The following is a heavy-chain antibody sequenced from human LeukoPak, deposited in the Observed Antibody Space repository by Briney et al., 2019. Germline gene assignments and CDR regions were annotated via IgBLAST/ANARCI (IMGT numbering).Heavy chain of an antibody. J-gene: IGHJ4*02. CDR1: GFTFSSYE. Sequence: PGGSLRLSCAASGFTFSSYEMNWVRQAPGKGLEWVSSISSSSSYIYYADSVKGRFTISRDNAKNSLYLQMNSLRAEDTAVYYCARDGSGSYYEPHDYWGQGTLVTVSS. CDR2: ISSSSSYI. D-gene: IGHD3-10*01. V-gene: IGHV3-21*01. CDR3: ARDGSGSYYEPHDY.